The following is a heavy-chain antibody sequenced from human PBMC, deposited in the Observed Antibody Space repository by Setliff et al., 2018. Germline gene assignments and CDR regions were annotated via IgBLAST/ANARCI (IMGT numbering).Heavy chain of an antibody. V-gene: IGHV4-4*08. J-gene: IGHJ6*03. CDR1: GGSISTYY. CDR3: ARGPDCCYMDV. Sequence: SETLSLTCTVSGGSISTYYWSWIRQPPGKGLEWIGYIYASGSTNYNPSLKSRVTISVDTSKNQFSLKLSSVTAADTAVYYCARGPDCCYMDVWGKGTTVTVSS. CDR2: IYASGST.